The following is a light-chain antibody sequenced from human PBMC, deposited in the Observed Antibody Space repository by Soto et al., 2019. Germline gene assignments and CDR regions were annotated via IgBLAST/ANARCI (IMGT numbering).Light chain of an antibody. CDR2: AAS. J-gene: IGKJ1*01. CDR3: QRYNSAPWT. V-gene: IGKV1-27*01. CDR1: QGISNY. Sequence: DIQMTQSPSSLSASLGARVTFTCRAIQGISNYLAWYQHKPGKVPKLLIYAASTLQSGVPSRFSGGGSGTDFTLTIRSLQPEDVATYYFQRYNSAPWTFGQGNKVEI.